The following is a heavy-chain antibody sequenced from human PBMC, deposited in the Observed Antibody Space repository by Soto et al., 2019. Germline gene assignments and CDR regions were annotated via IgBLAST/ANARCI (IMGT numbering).Heavy chain of an antibody. J-gene: IGHJ4*02. V-gene: IGHV4-34*01. Sequence: SETLSLTCAVYGGSFSGYYWSWIRQPPGKGLEWIGEINHSGSTNYNPSLKSRVTVSVDTSKNQFSLKLSSVTAADTAVYYCARGEYYDYIWGSYRSHFDYWGQGTLVTVSS. CDR3: ARGEYYDYIWGSYRSHFDY. CDR2: INHSGST. CDR1: GGSFSGYY. D-gene: IGHD3-16*02.